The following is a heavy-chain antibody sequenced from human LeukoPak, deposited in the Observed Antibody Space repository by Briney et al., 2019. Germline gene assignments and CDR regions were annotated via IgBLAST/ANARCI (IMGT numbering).Heavy chain of an antibody. Sequence: GGSLRLSCAASGFTVSNNYMSWVRQAPGKGLEWVSVIYSGGSTYYADSVKGRFTISRDNSKNTLYLQMNSLRAEDTAVYYCARAELELLGMDVWGQGTTVTVSS. CDR2: IYSGGST. V-gene: IGHV3-53*01. J-gene: IGHJ6*02. CDR1: GFTVSNNY. D-gene: IGHD1-7*01. CDR3: ARAELELLGMDV.